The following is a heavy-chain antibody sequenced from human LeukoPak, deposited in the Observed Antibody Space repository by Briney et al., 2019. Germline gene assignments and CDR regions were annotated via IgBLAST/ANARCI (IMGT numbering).Heavy chain of an antibody. V-gene: IGHV3-23*01. Sequence: GGSLRLSCAASGLIFSSYAMSWVRQAPGKGLEWVSVISGSGETTIYADSVKGRITISRDNSKNTLYLQMNSLRAEDTAVYYCAKAIYASGSPYTSIDYWGQGTLVTVSS. D-gene: IGHD3-10*01. CDR2: ISGSGETT. CDR1: GLIFSSYA. J-gene: IGHJ4*02. CDR3: AKAIYASGSPYTSIDY.